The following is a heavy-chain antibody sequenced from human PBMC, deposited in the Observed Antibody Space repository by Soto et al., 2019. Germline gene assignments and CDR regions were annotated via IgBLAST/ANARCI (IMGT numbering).Heavy chain of an antibody. J-gene: IGHJ3*02. CDR2: IIPIFGTA. CDR1: GGTFSSSA. Sequence: SVKVSCEASGGTFSSSAISWVRQAPGQGLEWMGGIIPIFGTANYAQKFQGRVTITADESTSTAYMELSSLRSEYLAVYYCPRAGLAPAGTGRDAFDIWS. D-gene: IGHD6-13*01. V-gene: IGHV1-69*13. CDR3: PRAGLAPAGTGRDAFDI.